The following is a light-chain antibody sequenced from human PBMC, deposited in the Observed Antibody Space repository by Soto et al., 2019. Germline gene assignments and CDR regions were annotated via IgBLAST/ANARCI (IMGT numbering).Light chain of an antibody. CDR3: CSYAGSSMFV. CDR1: SSDVGPYNL. V-gene: IGLV2-23*02. J-gene: IGLJ2*01. Sequence: QSALTQPASVSGPPGQSITISCTGSSSDVGPYNLVSWYQHHPGKAPKLMICEVVKRPSGVSNRFSGSKSGNTASLTISGLQAEDEADYYCCSYAGSSMFVFGGGTKLTVL. CDR2: EVV.